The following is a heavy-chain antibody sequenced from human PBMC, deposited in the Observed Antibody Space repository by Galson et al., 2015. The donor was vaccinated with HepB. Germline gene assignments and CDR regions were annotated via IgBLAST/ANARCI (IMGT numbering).Heavy chain of an antibody. CDR3: AKEVMERSSWPRSLYYYGMDV. Sequence: SLRLSCAASGFNFNTYSMHWVRLAPGKGLEWVAVTSYDETYKYYGESVKGRFTISRDNSKTTLYLQMNSLRPEDTGVYFCAKEVMERSSWPRSLYYYGMDVWGQGTSVTVSS. D-gene: IGHD6-13*01. CDR2: TSYDETYK. CDR1: GFNFNTYS. V-gene: IGHV3-30*04. J-gene: IGHJ6*02.